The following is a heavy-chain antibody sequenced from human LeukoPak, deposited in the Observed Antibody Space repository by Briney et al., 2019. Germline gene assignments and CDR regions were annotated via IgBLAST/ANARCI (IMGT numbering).Heavy chain of an antibody. CDR3: ARTKRITMVRGVIIDYYYYMDV. CDR2: INSDGSST. D-gene: IGHD3-10*01. Sequence: GGSLRLSCAASGFTFSSYWMHWVRQAPGKGLVWVSRINSDGSSTSYADSVKGRFTISRDNAKNTLYLQMNSLRAEDTAVYYCARTKRITMVRGVIIDYYYYMDVWGKGTTVTISS. CDR1: GFTFSSYW. V-gene: IGHV3-74*01. J-gene: IGHJ6*03.